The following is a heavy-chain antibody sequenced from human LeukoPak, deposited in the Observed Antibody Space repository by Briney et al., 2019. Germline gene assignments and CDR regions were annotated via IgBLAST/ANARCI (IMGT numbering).Heavy chain of an antibody. CDR2: MNPNSGNT. V-gene: IGHV1-8*01. CDR3: AREGSAIAVAGLYYYGMDV. Sequence: WASVKVSCKASGYTFTSYDINWVRQATGQGLEWMGWMNPNSGNTGYAQKFQGRVTVTRNTSISTAYMELSSLRSEDTAVYYCAREGSAIAVAGLYYYGMDVWGQGTTVTVSS. J-gene: IGHJ6*02. D-gene: IGHD6-19*01. CDR1: GYTFTSYD.